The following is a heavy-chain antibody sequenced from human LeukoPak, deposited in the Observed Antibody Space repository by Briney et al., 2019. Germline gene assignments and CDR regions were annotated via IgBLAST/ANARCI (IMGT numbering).Heavy chain of an antibody. CDR1: GYSFVGYG. CDR2: ISAYNGHT. Sequence: ASVKVSCKASGYSFVGYGIFWVRQAPGRGLEWLGWISAYNGHTNYGQILQGRVTMTRDTSTNTTYLELRSLRSDDTAVYYCARDSLAGGNAFPDYWGQGTLVTVSP. V-gene: IGHV1-18*01. D-gene: IGHD4-23*01. J-gene: IGHJ4*02. CDR3: ARDSLAGGNAFPDY.